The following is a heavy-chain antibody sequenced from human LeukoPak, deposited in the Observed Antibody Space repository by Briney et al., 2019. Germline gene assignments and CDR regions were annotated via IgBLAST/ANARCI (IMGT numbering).Heavy chain of an antibody. V-gene: IGHV4-30-2*01. CDR2: IYHSGST. CDR1: SGSISSGGYY. Sequence: PSETLSLTCTVSSGSISSGGYYWSWIRQPPGKGLEWIGYIYHSGSTYYNPSLKSRVTISVDRSKNQFSLKLSSVTAADTAVYYCARVPGYYYYMDVWGKGTTVTVSS. CDR3: ARVPGYYYYMDV. J-gene: IGHJ6*03. D-gene: IGHD1-14*01.